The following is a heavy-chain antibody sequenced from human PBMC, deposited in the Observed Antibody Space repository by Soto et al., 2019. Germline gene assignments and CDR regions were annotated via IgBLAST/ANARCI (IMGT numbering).Heavy chain of an antibody. CDR3: AKNGQPPYYYYGLDV. CDR2: ISGYNGDT. D-gene: IGHD2-8*01. V-gene: IGHV1-18*01. Sequence: QGQLVQSGGEVKKSGASVKVSCKATGYTFSRYGISWVRLAPGQGLEWMGWISGYNGDTNYAQKFQGRVTMTIDTSTTTAYMELRSLTSDDTAVYYCAKNGQPPYYYYGLDVWGQGTTDTVSS. J-gene: IGHJ6*02. CDR1: GYTFSRYG.